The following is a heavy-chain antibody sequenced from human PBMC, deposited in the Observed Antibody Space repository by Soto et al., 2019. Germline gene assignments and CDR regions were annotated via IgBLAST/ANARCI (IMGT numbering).Heavy chain of an antibody. J-gene: IGHJ4*01. D-gene: IGHD3-3*01. CDR1: GFTFGDYS. CDR2: IRSKSFGGTP. CDR3: SRQFYDFSSGYYLYYFDH. Sequence: SLRLSCTTCGFTFGDYSMIWFRQAPGKGLEWVGFIRSKSFGGTPEYAASVKGRFSISRDDSKSIAYLQMNSLKTEDTALYYCSRQFYDFSSGYYLYYFDHWGQGALVTVSS. V-gene: IGHV3-49*03.